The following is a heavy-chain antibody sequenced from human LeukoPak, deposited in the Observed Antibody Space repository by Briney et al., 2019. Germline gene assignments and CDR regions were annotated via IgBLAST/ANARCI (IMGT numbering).Heavy chain of an antibody. J-gene: IGHJ5*02. Sequence: SETLSLTCTVSGGSISSHDWTWIRQPAGKGLEWIGRIYISGSPNYNPSLKSRVTMSVDTSKNQFSLKLTSVTAADTAVYYCARGYYYGSGSLNWFDPWGQGTLVTVSS. CDR2: IYISGSP. V-gene: IGHV4-4*07. D-gene: IGHD3-10*01. CDR3: ARGYYYGSGSLNWFDP. CDR1: GGSISSHD.